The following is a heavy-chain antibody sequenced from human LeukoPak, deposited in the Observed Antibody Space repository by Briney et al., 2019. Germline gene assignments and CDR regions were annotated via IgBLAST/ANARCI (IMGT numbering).Heavy chain of an antibody. CDR3: ARQAGLDDILTGYYGPLFDY. CDR2: IYPGDSDT. Sequence: GESLKISCKGSGYSFTSYWIGWVRQMLGKGLEWMGIIYPGDSDTRYSPSFQGQVTISADKSISTAYLQWSSLKASDTAMYYCARQAGLDDILTGYYGPLFDYWGQGTLVTVSS. J-gene: IGHJ4*02. D-gene: IGHD3-9*01. V-gene: IGHV5-51*01. CDR1: GYSFTSYW.